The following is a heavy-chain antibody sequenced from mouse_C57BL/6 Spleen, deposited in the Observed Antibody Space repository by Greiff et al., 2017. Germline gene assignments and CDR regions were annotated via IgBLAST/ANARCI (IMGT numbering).Heavy chain of an antibody. D-gene: IGHD1-1*01. J-gene: IGHJ1*03. CDR1: GYTFTSYW. Sequence: QVQLQQSGAELVKPGASVKMSCKASGYTFTSYWITWVKQRPGQGLEWIGDIYPGSGSTNYNEKFKSKATLTVDTSSSTAYMQLSSLTSEDSAVYFCARTGSLFNYYGSSYLYFDVWGTGTTVTVSS. CDR3: ARTGSLFNYYGSSYLYFDV. CDR2: IYPGSGST. V-gene: IGHV1-55*01.